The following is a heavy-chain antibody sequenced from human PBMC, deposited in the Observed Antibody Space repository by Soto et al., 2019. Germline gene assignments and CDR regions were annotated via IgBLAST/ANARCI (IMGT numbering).Heavy chain of an antibody. CDR3: ARGVAGPLHWFDP. CDR1: GYTFTSYA. J-gene: IGHJ5*02. Sequence: QVQLVQSGAEVKKPGASVKVSCKASGYTFTSYAMHWVRQAPGQRLEWMGWINAGNGNTKYSQKFQGRVTITRDTSASTAYMELSRLRSEDTAVYYCARGVAGPLHWFDPWGQGTLVTVSS. V-gene: IGHV1-3*01. D-gene: IGHD6-19*01. CDR2: INAGNGNT.